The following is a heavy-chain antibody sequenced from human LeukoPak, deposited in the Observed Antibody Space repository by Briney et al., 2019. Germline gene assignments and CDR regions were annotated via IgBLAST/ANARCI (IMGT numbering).Heavy chain of an antibody. J-gene: IGHJ4*02. CDR3: ARDRDMGYSSGWTPLDN. D-gene: IGHD6-19*01. CDR1: GFTFSNHG. CDR2: LSNDGSKD. Sequence: GGSLRLSCAASGFTFSNHGFHWVRQAPGKGLEWASVLSNDGSKDHSAASVKGRFAISRDNSKNTLYLQMSSLRVEDTAIYFCARDRDMGYSSGWTPLDNWGQGTLVTVSP. V-gene: IGHV3-30*19.